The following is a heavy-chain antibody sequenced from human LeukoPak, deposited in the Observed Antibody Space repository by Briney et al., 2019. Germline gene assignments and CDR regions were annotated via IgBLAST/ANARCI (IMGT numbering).Heavy chain of an antibody. Sequence: PSETLSLTCTVSGGSISSGGYYWSWIRQPPGKGLEWIGYIYHSGSTYYNPSLKSRVTISVDTSKNQFSLKLSSVTAADTAVYYCARDPHENYDILTGYYNVIVDDYWGQGTLVTVSS. D-gene: IGHD3-9*01. CDR2: IYHSGST. CDR1: GGSISSGGYY. V-gene: IGHV4-30-2*01. J-gene: IGHJ4*02. CDR3: ARDPHENYDILTGYYNVIVDDY.